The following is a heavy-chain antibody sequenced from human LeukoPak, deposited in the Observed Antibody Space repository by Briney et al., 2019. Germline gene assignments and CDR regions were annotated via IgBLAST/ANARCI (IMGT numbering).Heavy chain of an antibody. V-gene: IGHV4-38-2*02. CDR3: ARSSWGSVNIRPYYDFWSGYYGPHINWFDP. J-gene: IGHJ5*02. CDR2: IYHSGSP. Sequence: SETLSLTCTVSGYSISSGYYWGWIRQPPGKGLEWIGSIYHSGSPYYNPSLKSRVPISVDTSKNQFSLKLSSVTAADTAVYYCARSSWGSVNIRPYYDFWSGYYGPHINWFDPWGQGTLVTVSS. CDR1: GYSISSGYY. D-gene: IGHD3-3*01.